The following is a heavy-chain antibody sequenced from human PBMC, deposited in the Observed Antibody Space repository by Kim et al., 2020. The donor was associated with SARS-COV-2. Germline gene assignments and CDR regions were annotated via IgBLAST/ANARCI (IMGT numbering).Heavy chain of an antibody. CDR3: ARERHCTNGVCYRYYYYGMDV. V-gene: IGHV3-33*01. CDR1: GFTFSSYG. CDR2: IWYDGSNK. D-gene: IGHD2-8*01. J-gene: IGHJ6*02. Sequence: GGSLRLSCAASGFTFSSYGMHWVRQAPGKGLEWVAVIWYDGSNKYYADSVKGRFTISRDNSKNTLYLQMNSLRAEDTAVYYCARERHCTNGVCYRYYYYGMDVWGQGTTVTVSS.